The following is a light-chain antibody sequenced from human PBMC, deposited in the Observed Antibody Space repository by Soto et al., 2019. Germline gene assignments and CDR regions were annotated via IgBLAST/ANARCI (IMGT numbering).Light chain of an antibody. CDR2: LGS. CDR3: MQGLQTPLS. V-gene: IGKV2-28*01. J-gene: IGKJ4*01. Sequence: DIVMTQSPLSLPVTPGEPASISCRSSQSLLHRDGYNYLDWYLQKPGQSPQLLIHLGSIRASGVSDRFSGSGSGTDFTLKISRVVAEDVGVYYCMQGLQTPLSFCVGSKLEIK. CDR1: QSLLHRDGYNY.